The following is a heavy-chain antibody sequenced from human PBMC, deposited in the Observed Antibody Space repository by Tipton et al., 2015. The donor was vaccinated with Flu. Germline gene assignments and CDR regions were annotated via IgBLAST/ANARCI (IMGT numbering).Heavy chain of an antibody. CDR2: IYTSGST. CDR3: ARELGSPGNWYFDL. V-gene: IGHV4-61*02. CDR1: GGSISSGSYY. D-gene: IGHD3-3*02. J-gene: IGHJ2*01. Sequence: TLSLTCTVSGGSISSGSYYWSWIRQPAGKGLEWIGRIYTSGSTNYNPSLKSRVTIPVDTSKNQFSLKLSSVTAADTAVYYCARELGSPGNWYFDLWGRGTLVTVSS.